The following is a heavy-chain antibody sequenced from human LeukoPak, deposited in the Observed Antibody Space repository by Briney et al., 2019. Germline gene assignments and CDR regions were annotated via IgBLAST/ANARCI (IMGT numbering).Heavy chain of an antibody. CDR1: GYTFTSYG. V-gene: IGHV1-18*01. CDR3: AKTTVTSEDYYYYYMDV. D-gene: IGHD4-17*01. Sequence: ASVKVSCKASGYTFTSYGISWVRQAPGQGLEWMGWIITYNGNTNYAQKFRGRVTMSTDTSTNTAYMELRGLRSDDTAVYYCAKTTVTSEDYYYYYMDVWGKGTTVIVSS. CDR2: IITYNGNT. J-gene: IGHJ6*03.